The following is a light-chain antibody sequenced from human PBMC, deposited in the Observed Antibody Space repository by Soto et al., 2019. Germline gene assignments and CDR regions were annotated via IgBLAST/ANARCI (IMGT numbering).Light chain of an antibody. CDR1: QSVRSNY. J-gene: IGKJ2*01. V-gene: IGKV3-20*01. Sequence: EIVLTQSPGTLSLSPGERATLSCRASQSVRSNYLAWYQQKPGQAPSLLIYGTSVRTGGTPDRFTGSGSGTDFTLTISRLEPEDFAVYFCKQYDDSPGTFGQGTKLEIK. CDR3: KQYDDSPGT. CDR2: GTS.